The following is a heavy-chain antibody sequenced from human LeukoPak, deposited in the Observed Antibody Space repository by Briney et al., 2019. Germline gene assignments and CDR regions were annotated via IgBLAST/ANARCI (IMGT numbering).Heavy chain of an antibody. D-gene: IGHD3-22*01. CDR2: ISYDGSNK. V-gene: IGHV3-30*18. CDR1: GFTFSSYG. J-gene: IGHJ1*01. Sequence: PGGSLRLSCAASGFTFSSYGMHWVRQAPGKGLEWVAVISYDGSNKYYADSVKGRFTISRDNSKNTLYLQMNSLRAEDTAVYYCAKDGASYDSSADYYGYFQHWGQGTLVTVSS. CDR3: AKDGASYDSSADYYGYFQH.